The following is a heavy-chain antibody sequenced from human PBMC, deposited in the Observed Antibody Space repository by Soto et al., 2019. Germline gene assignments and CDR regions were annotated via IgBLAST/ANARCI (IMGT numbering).Heavy chain of an antibody. CDR1: GGSFSGYY. V-gene: IGHV4-34*01. CDR3: ARWVTTNGFDI. J-gene: IGHJ3*02. D-gene: IGHD4-17*01. CDR2: INHNGST. Sequence: QVQLQQWGAGLLKPSETLSLTCAVYGGSFSGYYWSWIRQPPGKGLEWIGEINHNGSTNYNPSLKRRVTISVDTSKKKFSLQLSSVTDADTAVYYCARWVTTNGFDIWGQGTIVTVSS.